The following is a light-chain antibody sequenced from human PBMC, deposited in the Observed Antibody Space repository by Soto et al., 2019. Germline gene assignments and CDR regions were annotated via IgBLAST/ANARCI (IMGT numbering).Light chain of an antibody. CDR1: QDISNY. CDR3: QQYDNLPRYT. V-gene: IGKV1-33*01. J-gene: IGKJ2*01. Sequence: DIQMTQSPSSLSASVGDRVTITCQASQDISNYLNWYRQKPGKAPKLLIYDASNLETGVPSRFSGSGSGTDFTFTISSLQAEDIATYYCQQYDNLPRYTFGQGTKLEIK. CDR2: DAS.